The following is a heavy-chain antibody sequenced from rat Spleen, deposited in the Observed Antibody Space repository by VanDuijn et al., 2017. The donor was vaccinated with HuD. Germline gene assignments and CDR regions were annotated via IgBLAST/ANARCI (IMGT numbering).Heavy chain of an antibody. CDR2: INSAGST. J-gene: IGHJ2*01. CDR3: ARLRNYFDY. Sequence: EVQLQESGPGLVKPSQSLSLTCSVTGFSITSYFWGWIRKFPGNKMEWMGYINSAGSTNYNPSLKSRISITRDTSKNQFFLQVNSVTTEDTATYYCARLRNYFDYWGQGVMVTVSS. D-gene: IGHD1-11*01. V-gene: IGHV3-3*01. CDR1: GFSITSYF.